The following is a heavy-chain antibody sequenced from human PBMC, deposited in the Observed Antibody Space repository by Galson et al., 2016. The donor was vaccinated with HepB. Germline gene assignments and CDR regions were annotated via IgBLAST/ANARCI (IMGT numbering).Heavy chain of an antibody. D-gene: IGHD6-13*01. Sequence: PALVKPTQTLTLTCTFSGFSLSTSGVGVGWIRQPPGKALEWLALIYWDDDKRYSPSLKSRLTITNNTSKNQVVLTMTNMDPVDTATYYCAHGQYGYGSSWYFSRNPPVYFDYWGQGTLVTVSS. CDR2: IYWDDDK. V-gene: IGHV2-5*02. CDR3: AHGQYGYGSSWYFSRNPPVYFDY. J-gene: IGHJ4*02. CDR1: GFSLSTSGVG.